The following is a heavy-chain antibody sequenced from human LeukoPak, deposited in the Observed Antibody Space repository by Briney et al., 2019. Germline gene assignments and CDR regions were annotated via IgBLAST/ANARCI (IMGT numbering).Heavy chain of an antibody. V-gene: IGHV4-61*02. CDR1: GGSISSGSYY. CDR2: MYTSGST. D-gene: IGHD4-17*01. Sequence: SQTLSLTCTVSGGSISSGSYYWGWIRQPAGQGLEYIGRMYTSGSTNYNPSLKSRVTISVDTSKNQFSLKLSSVTAADTAVYYCARVPTVTFFDYWGQGTLVTVSS. J-gene: IGHJ4*02. CDR3: ARVPTVTFFDY.